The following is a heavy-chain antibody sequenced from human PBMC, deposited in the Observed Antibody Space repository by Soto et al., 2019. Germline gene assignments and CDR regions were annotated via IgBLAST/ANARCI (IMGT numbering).Heavy chain of an antibody. J-gene: IGHJ4*02. V-gene: IGHV4-39*01. CDR1: GGSVNINNYY. CDR2: VYYTGIT. D-gene: IGHD4-17*01. Sequence: SETLSLTCTVSGGSVNINNYYWGWIRQPPGKGLGWIGSVYYTGITYHNPSLKSRVTMSVDMSKNQFSLNLNSVTAADTAVYYCARQFTVHTEHDDWGPGTLVTVS. CDR3: ARQFTVHTEHDD.